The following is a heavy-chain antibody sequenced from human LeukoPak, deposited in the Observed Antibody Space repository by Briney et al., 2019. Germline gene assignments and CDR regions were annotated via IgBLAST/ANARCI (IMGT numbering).Heavy chain of an antibody. CDR3: ARVAAAGNYYFDY. CDR2: VYHTGNS. D-gene: IGHD6-13*01. CDR1: GGSISSSSYY. Sequence: ASETLSLTCTVSGGSISSSSYYWGWIRQPPGKGLEWIGSVYHTGNSYYNPSLKSRATISVDTSKNQFSLKLSSVTAADTAVYFCARVAAAGNYYFDYWGQGTLVTVSS. J-gene: IGHJ4*02. V-gene: IGHV4-39*07.